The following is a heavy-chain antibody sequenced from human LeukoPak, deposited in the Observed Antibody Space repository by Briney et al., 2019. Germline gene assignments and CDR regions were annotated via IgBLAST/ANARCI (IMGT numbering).Heavy chain of an antibody. J-gene: IGHJ4*02. CDR3: ARHSCSSTNCPFDY. CDR1: GGTFRDYA. D-gene: IGHD2-2*01. CDR2: IIPIFVRT. V-gene: IGHV1-69*05. Sequence: ASVKDSCKASGGTFRDYAISWVRQAPGQGLEWMGGIIPIFVRTDYPQPLQGRVTITTDESTSTAYMELSSLRSEDTAVYYCARHSCSSTNCPFDYWGQGTLLTVSS.